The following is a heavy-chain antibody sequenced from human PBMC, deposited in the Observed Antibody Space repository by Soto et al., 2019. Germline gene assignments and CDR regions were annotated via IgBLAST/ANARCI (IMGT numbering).Heavy chain of an antibody. CDR1: GISFSRKA. CDR3: ARESEDLTSNFDY. CDR2: ISYDGSNK. V-gene: IGHV3-30*07. J-gene: IGHJ4*02. Sequence: SGGSLRLSCAASGISFSRKAMHWVRQAPGKGLEWVSIISYDGSNKYYADSVKGRFTVSRDNSKNTVYLEMNSLSAEDTAVYYCARESEDLTSNFDYWGQGTLVTVSS.